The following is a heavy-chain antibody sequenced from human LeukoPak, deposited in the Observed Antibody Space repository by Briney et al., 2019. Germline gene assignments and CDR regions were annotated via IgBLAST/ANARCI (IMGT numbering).Heavy chain of an antibody. CDR3: ARHKARSPADAFDI. J-gene: IGHJ3*02. D-gene: IGHD2-2*01. V-gene: IGHV4-39*01. Sequence: SSETLSLTCTVSGGSISSSSYYWGWIRQPPGKGLEWIGSIYYSGSTYYNPSLKSRVTISVDTSKNQFSLKLSSVTAADTAVYYCARHKARSPADAFDIWGQGTMVTVSS. CDR1: GGSISSSSYY. CDR2: IYYSGST.